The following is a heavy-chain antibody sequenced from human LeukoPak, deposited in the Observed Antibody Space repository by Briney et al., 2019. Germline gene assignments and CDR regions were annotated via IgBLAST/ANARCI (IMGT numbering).Heavy chain of an antibody. CDR3: ARLRVGSSSYNWFDP. D-gene: IGHD6-13*01. CDR1: GYSFTSYW. J-gene: IGHJ5*02. CDR2: IYPGDSDT. V-gene: IGHV5-51*01. Sequence: GESLKISCKGSGYSFTSYWIGWVRQMPGKGLGWMGIIYPGDSDTRYSPSFQGQVTISADKSISTAYLQWSSLKASDTAMYYCARLRVGSSSYNWFDPWGQGTLVTVSS.